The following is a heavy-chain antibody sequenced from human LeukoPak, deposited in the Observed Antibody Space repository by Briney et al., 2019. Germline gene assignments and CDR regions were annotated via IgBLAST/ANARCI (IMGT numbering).Heavy chain of an antibody. V-gene: IGHV3-30*18. CDR1: GFTFRTYG. CDR2: ISYDGDPK. D-gene: IGHD3-10*01. Sequence: GGSLRLSCAASGFTFRTYGMHWVRQAPGKGLEWVAVISYDGDPKFYADSVKGRFTISRDNSKNTLYLHLNSLRAEDTAIYYCAKDVSALTYNASWPGPGFWGQGTLVSVSS. CDR3: AKDVSALTYNASWPGPGF. J-gene: IGHJ4*02.